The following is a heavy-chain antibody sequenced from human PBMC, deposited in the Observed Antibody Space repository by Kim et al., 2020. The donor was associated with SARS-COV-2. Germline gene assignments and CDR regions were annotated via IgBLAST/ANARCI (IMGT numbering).Heavy chain of an antibody. V-gene: IGHV1-2*02. Sequence: ASVKVSCKASGYTFTGYYIHWVRQAPGQGLEWMGWINSNSGGTNYAQKFQGRVTMTRDTSISTAYMELNRLISDDTAVYYCAREIIATGKTCDYWGQRTLVTVSS. CDR1: GYTFTGYY. J-gene: IGHJ4*02. D-gene: IGHD6-13*01. CDR2: INSNSGGT. CDR3: AREIIATGKTCDY.